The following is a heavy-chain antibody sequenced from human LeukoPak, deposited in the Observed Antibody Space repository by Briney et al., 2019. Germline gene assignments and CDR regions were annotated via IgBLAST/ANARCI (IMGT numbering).Heavy chain of an antibody. J-gene: IGHJ1*01. CDR3: AREGAEACGGDCYSVPKRAEYFQH. CDR2: IYYSGST. D-gene: IGHD2-21*02. V-gene: IGHV4-39*07. Sequence: PSETLSLTCTVSGGSISSSSYYWGWIRQPPGKGLEWIGSIYYSGSTYYNPSLKSRVTISVDTSKNQFSLKLSSVTAADTAVYYCAREGAEACGGDCYSVPKRAEYFQHWGQGTLVTVSS. CDR1: GGSISSSSYY.